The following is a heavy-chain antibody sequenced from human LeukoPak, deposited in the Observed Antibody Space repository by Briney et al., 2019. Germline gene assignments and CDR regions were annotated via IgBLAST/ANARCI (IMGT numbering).Heavy chain of an antibody. V-gene: IGHV4-39*01. J-gene: IGHJ4*02. D-gene: IGHD3-9*01. CDR1: GVSISSSNSY. Sequence: SETLSLTCTVSGVSISSSNSYWGWIRQPPGKGLEWIGSIYYSGNTYYNASLKSQVSISIDTSKNQFSLRLTSVTAADTAVYYCARFRGMYYDILTGYYPEDYFDYWGQGTLVTVSS. CDR2: IYYSGNT. CDR3: ARFRGMYYDILTGYYPEDYFDY.